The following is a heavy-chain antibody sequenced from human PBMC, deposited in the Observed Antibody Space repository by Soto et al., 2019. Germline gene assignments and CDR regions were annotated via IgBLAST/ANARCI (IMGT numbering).Heavy chain of an antibody. D-gene: IGHD2-21*02. Sequence: QVQLQESGPGLVKPSQTLSLTCTVSGGSISSGGYYWSWIRQHPGKGLEWIGYIYYSGSTYYNPSLKSRVTISVDTSKNPFSLTLSSVTAADTAVYYCARVCGGGCHYGMDVWGQGTTVTVSS. J-gene: IGHJ6*02. V-gene: IGHV4-31*03. CDR2: IYYSGST. CDR3: ARVCGGGCHYGMDV. CDR1: GGSISSGGYY.